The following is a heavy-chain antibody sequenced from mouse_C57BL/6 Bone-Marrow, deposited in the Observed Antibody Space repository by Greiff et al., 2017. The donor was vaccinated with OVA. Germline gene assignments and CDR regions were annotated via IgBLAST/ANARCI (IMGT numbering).Heavy chain of an antibody. CDR1: GFSFNTYA. J-gene: IGHJ1*03. Sequence: VQLKESGGGLVQPKGSLKLSCAASGFSFNTYAMNWVRQAPGKGLEWVARIRSKSNNYATYYADSVKDRFTISRDDSESMLYLQMNNLKTEDTAMYYCVRQPLPWYFDVWGTGTTVTVSS. V-gene: IGHV10-1*01. CDR3: VRQPLPWYFDV. CDR2: IRSKSNNYAT.